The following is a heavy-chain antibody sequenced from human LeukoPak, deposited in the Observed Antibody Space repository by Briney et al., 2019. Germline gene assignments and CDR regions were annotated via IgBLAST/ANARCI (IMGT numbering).Heavy chain of an antibody. Sequence: ASVKVSCKASGYTFTTYDINWVRQATGQGLEWMGWMSPNTGSTGYVQKFQGRVTMTRNTSISTAYMELSSLTSEDTAVYYCGAVTVTTNPDYWGQGTLVTVSS. CDR3: GAVTVTTNPDY. D-gene: IGHD6-19*01. V-gene: IGHV1-8*01. CDR2: MSPNTGST. J-gene: IGHJ4*02. CDR1: GYTFTTYD.